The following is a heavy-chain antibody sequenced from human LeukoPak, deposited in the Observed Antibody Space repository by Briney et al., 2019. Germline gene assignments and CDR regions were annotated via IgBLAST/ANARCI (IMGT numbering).Heavy chain of an antibody. D-gene: IGHD6-13*01. J-gene: IGHJ4*02. CDR1: GIIFSTYA. CDR2: ISGSSSGSTSII. V-gene: IGHV3-48*04. Sequence: GGSLRLSCEFSGIIFSTYAMNWVRQAPGKGLEWISYISGSSSGSTSIIHYADSVKGRFTISRDNAKNSLYLQMNSLRAEDTAVYYCARDTWAAAYDYWGQGTLVTVSS. CDR3: ARDTWAAAYDY.